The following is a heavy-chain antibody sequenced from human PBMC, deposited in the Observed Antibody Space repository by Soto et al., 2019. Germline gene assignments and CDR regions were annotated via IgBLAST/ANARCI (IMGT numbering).Heavy chain of an antibody. CDR3: AGEVGTYYDFWSGYPEKHYYMDV. D-gene: IGHD3-3*01. Sequence: SETLSLTCTVSGGSISSYYWSWIRQPPGKGLEWIGYIYYSGSTNYNPSLKSRVTISVDTSKNQFSLKLSSVTAADTAVYHCAGEVGTYYDFWSGYPEKHYYMDVWGKGTTVTVSS. CDR1: GGSISSYY. CDR2: IYYSGST. J-gene: IGHJ6*03. V-gene: IGHV4-59*01.